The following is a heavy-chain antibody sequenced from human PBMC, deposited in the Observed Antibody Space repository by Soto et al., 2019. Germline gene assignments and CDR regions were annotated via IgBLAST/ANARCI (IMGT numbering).Heavy chain of an antibody. CDR2: IYYSGST. CDR3: ARGGLRNAFDI. D-gene: IGHD4-17*01. Sequence: SETLSLTCTVSGGSISSYYWSWIRQPPGKGLEWIGYIYYSGSTNYNPSPKSRVTISVDTSKNQFSLKLSSVTAADTAVYYCARGGLRNAFDIWGQGTMVTVSS. J-gene: IGHJ3*02. CDR1: GGSISSYY. V-gene: IGHV4-59*01.